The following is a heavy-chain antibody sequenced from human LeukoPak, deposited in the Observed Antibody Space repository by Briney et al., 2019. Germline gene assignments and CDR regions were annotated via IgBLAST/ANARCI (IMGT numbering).Heavy chain of an antibody. Sequence: PSETLTLTCAVYGGSFSGYYWSWIRQPPGKGLEWIGEINHSGATNYNPSLKSRVTISVDTSKNQFSLKLSSVTAADTAVFYCVRYVVYGSGIYYFDYWGQGTQGTLS. CDR3: VRYVVYGSGIYYFDY. CDR1: GGSFSGYY. J-gene: IGHJ4*02. V-gene: IGHV4-34*01. D-gene: IGHD3-10*01. CDR2: INHSGAT.